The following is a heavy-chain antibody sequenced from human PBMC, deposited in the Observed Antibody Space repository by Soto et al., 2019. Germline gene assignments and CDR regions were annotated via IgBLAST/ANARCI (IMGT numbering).Heavy chain of an antibody. CDR1: VFTFSSYS. Sequence: GWSLRLSCSASVFTFSSYSMNWFRQAPGKGLEWVSSISSSSSYIYYADSVKGRFTISRDNAKNSLYLQMNSLRAEDTAVYYCAVDPSGSYKYNWFDPWGQGTLVTVSS. CDR2: ISSSSSYI. CDR3: AVDPSGSYKYNWFDP. J-gene: IGHJ5*02. D-gene: IGHD1-26*01. V-gene: IGHV3-21*01.